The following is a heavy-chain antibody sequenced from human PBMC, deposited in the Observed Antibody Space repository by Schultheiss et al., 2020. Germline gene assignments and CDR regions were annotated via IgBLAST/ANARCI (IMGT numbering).Heavy chain of an antibody. CDR1: GGSISSGDYY. CDR2: INHSGST. V-gene: IGHV4-61*08. D-gene: IGHD2-15*01. Sequence: SETLSLTCPVSGGSISSGDYYWSWIRQPPGKGLEWIGEINHSGSTNYNPSLKSRVTISVDTSKNQFSLKLSSVTAADTAVYYCARGYCSGGSCYKHYYYYGMDVWGQGTTVTVSS. J-gene: IGHJ6*02. CDR3: ARGYCSGGSCYKHYYYYGMDV.